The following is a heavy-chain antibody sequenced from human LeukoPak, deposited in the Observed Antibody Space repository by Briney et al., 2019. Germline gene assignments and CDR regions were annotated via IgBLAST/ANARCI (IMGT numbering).Heavy chain of an antibody. CDR2: IYYSGST. CDR3: ARDREVRGVITDYYFDY. CDR1: GGSISSGGYY. D-gene: IGHD3-10*01. V-gene: IGHV4-31*03. Sequence: SQTLSLTCTVSGGSISSGGYYWSWIRQHPGKGLEWIGDIYYSGSTYYNPSLKSRVTISVDTSKNQFSLKLSSVTAADTAVYYCARDREVRGVITDYYFDYWGQGTLVTVSS. J-gene: IGHJ4*02.